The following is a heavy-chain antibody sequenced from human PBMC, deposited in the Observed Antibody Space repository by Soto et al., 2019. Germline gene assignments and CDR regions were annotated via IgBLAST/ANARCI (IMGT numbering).Heavy chain of an antibody. V-gene: IGHV4-34*01. CDR2: INHSGSA. J-gene: IGHJ4*02. D-gene: IGHD1-26*01. Sequence: CSCIIKTQRKGLQWIGQINHSGSANYNPSLKSRVTISVHTSNSQFSLELSSVTAADTAVYYCAICLITGSEKSGGRQDLASWGKGTQVTVSS. CDR3: AICLITGSEKSGGRQDLAS.